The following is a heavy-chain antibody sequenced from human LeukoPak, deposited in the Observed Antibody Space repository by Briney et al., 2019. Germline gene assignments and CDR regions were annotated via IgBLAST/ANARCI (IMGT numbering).Heavy chain of an antibody. V-gene: IGHV3-21*01. CDR1: GFTFGSYS. Sequence: PGGSLRLSCAASGFTFGSYSMNWVRQAPGKGLEWVSSISSSSSYIYYADSVKGRFTISRDNAKNSLYLQMNSLRAEDTAVYYCAREGKDERYYDFWSGYYPFDYWGQGTLVTVSS. CDR2: ISSSSSYI. J-gene: IGHJ4*02. CDR3: AREGKDERYYDFWSGYYPFDY. D-gene: IGHD3-3*01.